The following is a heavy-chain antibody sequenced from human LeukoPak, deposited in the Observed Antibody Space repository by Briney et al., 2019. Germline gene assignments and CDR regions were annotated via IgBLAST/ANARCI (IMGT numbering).Heavy chain of an antibody. D-gene: IGHD3-10*01. CDR1: GFTFSSYA. J-gene: IGHJ4*02. CDR3: ARASITMVRGVIYYFDY. V-gene: IGHV3-30-3*01. CDR2: ISYDGSNK. Sequence: GGSLRLSCAASGFTFSSYAMHWVRQAPGKGLEWVAVISYDGSNKYYADSVKGRFTISRDNSKNTLYLQMNSLRAEDTAVYYCARASITMVRGVIYYFDYWGQGTLVTVSS.